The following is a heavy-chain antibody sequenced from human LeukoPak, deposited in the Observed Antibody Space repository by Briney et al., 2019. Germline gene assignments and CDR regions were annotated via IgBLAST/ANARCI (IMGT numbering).Heavy chain of an antibody. CDR3: ARGGYSYGGFDY. V-gene: IGHV4-39*07. J-gene: IGHJ4*02. CDR1: GGSISSSSYY. CDR2: IYYSGTT. Sequence: SETLSLTCTVSGGSISSSSYYWGWIRHPPGRGLEWIGSIYYSGTTYYNPSLKSRVTISVDTSKNQFSLKLSSVTAADTAVYYCARGGYSYGGFDYWGQGTLVTVSS. D-gene: IGHD5-18*01.